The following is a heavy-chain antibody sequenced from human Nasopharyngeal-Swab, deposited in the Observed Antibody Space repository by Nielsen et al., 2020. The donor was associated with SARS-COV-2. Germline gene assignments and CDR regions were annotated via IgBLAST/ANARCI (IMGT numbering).Heavy chain of an antibody. V-gene: IGHV4-34*01. J-gene: IGHJ4*02. CDR3: ARIYCSGGSCYSGIDY. Sequence: RQAPGKGLEWIGEINHSGSTNYNPSLKSRVTISVDTSKNQFSLKLSSVTAADTAVYYCARIYCSGGSCYSGIDYWGQGTLATVSS. CDR2: INHSGST. D-gene: IGHD2-15*01.